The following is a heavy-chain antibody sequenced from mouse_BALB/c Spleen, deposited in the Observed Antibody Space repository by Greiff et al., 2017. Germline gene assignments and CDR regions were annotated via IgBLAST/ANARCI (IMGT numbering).Heavy chain of an antibody. CDR1: GFAFSSYD. Sequence: DVMLVESGGGLVKPGGSLKLSCAASGFAFSSYDMSWVRQTPEKRLEWVAYISSGGGSTYYPDSVKGRFTISRDNAKNNLYLQMSSLRSEDTALYYCARYDYAMDYWGQGTSVTVSS. V-gene: IGHV5-9*03. J-gene: IGHJ4*01. CDR3: ARYDYAMDY. CDR2: ISSGGGST.